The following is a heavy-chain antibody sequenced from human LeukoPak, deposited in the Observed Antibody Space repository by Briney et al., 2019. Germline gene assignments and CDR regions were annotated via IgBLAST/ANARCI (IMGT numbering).Heavy chain of an antibody. CDR1: GGSISSSNW. CDR2: IYHSGST. V-gene: IGHV4-4*02. J-gene: IGHJ4*02. Sequence: SETLSLTCAVSGGSISSSNWWSWVRQPPGKGLEWIGEIYHSGSTNYNPSLKSRVTISVDKSKNQFSLKLSSVTAADTAVYYCARDPPPNCSGGSCHGYWGQGTLVTVSS. CDR3: ARDPPPNCSGGSCHGY. D-gene: IGHD2-15*01.